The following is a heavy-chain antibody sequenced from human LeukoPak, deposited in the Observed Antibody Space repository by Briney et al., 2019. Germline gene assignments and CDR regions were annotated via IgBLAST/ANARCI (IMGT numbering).Heavy chain of an antibody. J-gene: IGHJ5*02. V-gene: IGHV4-59*01. CDR2: ISYSGSP. Sequence: PSETLSLTCTVSGGSMRGYYWNWIRQPPGKGLEWIAYISYSGSPNYNPSLRSRVTISVDTSETHFSLKVNSVTAADTAVYYCARSSDGWFDPWGQGTLVIVSS. CDR3: ARSSDGWFDP. CDR1: GGSMRGYY.